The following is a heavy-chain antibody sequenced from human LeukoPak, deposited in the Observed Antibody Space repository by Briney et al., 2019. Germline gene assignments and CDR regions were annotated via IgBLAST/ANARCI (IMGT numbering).Heavy chain of an antibody. J-gene: IGHJ3*02. CDR2: ISGSGGST. CDR3: ARNYYDSSGYYAFDI. D-gene: IGHD3-22*01. V-gene: IGHV3-23*01. CDR1: GFTFSSFA. Sequence: GGSLRLSCAASGFTFSSFAMSWVRQAPGKGLEWVSTISGSGGSTYYADSVKGRFTISRDNSKNTLYLQMNSPRAEDTAVYYCARNYYDSSGYYAFDIWGQGTMVTVSS.